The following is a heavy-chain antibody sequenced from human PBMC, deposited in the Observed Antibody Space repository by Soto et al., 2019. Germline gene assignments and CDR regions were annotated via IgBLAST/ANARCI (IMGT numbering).Heavy chain of an antibody. V-gene: IGHV4-31*03. D-gene: IGHD3-3*01. J-gene: IGHJ6*02. CDR2: IYYSGST. Sequence: SETVSVTCTVSGGSISSGGYYWSWIRQHPGEGLEWIGYIYYSGSTYYNPSLKSRVTISVDTSKNQFSLKLSSVTAADTAVYYCASLGSGGSTSGFWSAYYRYVTDVWGPATTGTVS. CDR1: GGSISSGGYY. CDR3: ASLGSGGSTSGFWSAYYRYVTDV.